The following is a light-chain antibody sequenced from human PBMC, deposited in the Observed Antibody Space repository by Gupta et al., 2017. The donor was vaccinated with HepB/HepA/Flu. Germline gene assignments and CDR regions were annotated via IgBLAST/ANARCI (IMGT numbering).Light chain of an antibody. V-gene: IGLV2-11*01. CDR2: DVS. J-gene: IGLJ3*02. CDR3: SSYAGTYKVV. Sequence: QSALTQPRSVSGSPGQSVTISCTGTSSDVGASKYVSWYQQHPGKAPKLLIYDVSERLSGVTDRFSGSKSGNTASLTISGLQAEDEAEYYCSSYAGTYKVVFGGGTKVTVL. CDR1: SSDVGASKY.